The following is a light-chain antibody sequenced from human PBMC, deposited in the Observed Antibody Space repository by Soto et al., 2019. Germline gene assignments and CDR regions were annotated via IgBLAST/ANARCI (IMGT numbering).Light chain of an antibody. CDR3: RQYDNYPLT. J-gene: IGKJ4*01. V-gene: IGKV1-5*01. CDR2: DAS. CDR1: QSVRSW. Sequence: DIQMTQSPATLSASVGDRVTITCRASQSVRSWLAWYQQKPGTAPKLLIFDASRLESGVPSRFSGSASGTAFTLSISSLQPDAFETYYCRQYDNYPLTVGGGTKVDIK.